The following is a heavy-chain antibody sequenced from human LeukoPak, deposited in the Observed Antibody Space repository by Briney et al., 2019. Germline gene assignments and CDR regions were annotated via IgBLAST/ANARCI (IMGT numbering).Heavy chain of an antibody. Sequence: GGSLRLSCAASGFTFSSYAMHWVRQAPGKGLEWVAVISYDGSNKYYADSVKGRFTISRDNSKNTLYLQMNSLRAEDTAVYYCARELYYYDSSGSEFGYWGQGILVTVSS. V-gene: IGHV3-30-3*01. CDR3: ARELYYYDSSGSEFGY. J-gene: IGHJ4*02. CDR2: ISYDGSNK. D-gene: IGHD3-22*01. CDR1: GFTFSSYA.